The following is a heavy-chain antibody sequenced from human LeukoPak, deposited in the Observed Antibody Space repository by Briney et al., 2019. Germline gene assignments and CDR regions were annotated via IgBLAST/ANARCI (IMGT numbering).Heavy chain of an antibody. D-gene: IGHD3-3*01. CDR2: IYYSGST. V-gene: IGHV4-31*03. J-gene: IGHJ3*02. CDR3: ARADATGGRFHALDI. CDR1: GGSISSGGYY. Sequence: TLSLTCTVSGGSISSGGYYWSWIRQHPGKGLEWIGYIYYSGSTYYNPSLKSRVTISVDTSKIQFSLKLSSVTAADTAVYYCARADATGGRFHALDIWGQGTMVTVSS.